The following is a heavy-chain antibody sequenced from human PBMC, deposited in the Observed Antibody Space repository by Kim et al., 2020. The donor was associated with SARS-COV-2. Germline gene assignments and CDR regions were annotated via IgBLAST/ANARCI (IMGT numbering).Heavy chain of an antibody. CDR1: GGSISSSSYY. CDR3: ARPGYVGSSWYGYYYYGMDV. V-gene: IGHV4-39*01. J-gene: IGHJ6*02. CDR2: IYYSGST. D-gene: IGHD6-13*01. Sequence: SETLSLTCTVSGGSISSSSYYWGWIRQPPGKGLEWIGSIYYSGSTYYNPSLKSRVTISVDTSKNQFSLKLSSVTAADTAVYYCARPGYVGSSWYGYYYYGMDVWGQGTTVTVSS.